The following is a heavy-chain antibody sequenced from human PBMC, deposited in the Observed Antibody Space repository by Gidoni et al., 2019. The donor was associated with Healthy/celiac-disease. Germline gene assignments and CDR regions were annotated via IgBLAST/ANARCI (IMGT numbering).Heavy chain of an antibody. J-gene: IGHJ6*03. V-gene: IGHV3-33*01. CDR1: GFTFSSYG. Sequence: QVQLVESGGGVVQPGRSLRRAGAASGFTFSSYGMPGVRQAPGKGLEWVAVIWYDGTTKYYSDSVRGRFTISRDNSKNTLYLQMNSLRAEDTAVYYCGRDYNMDVWGKGTTVTVSS. CDR3: GRDYNMDV. CDR2: IWYDGTTK.